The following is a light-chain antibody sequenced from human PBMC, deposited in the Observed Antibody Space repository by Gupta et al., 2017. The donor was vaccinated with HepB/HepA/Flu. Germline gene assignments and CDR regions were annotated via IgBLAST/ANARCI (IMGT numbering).Light chain of an antibody. CDR1: QSVSSSY. Sequence: EIVLTHSPYPLSLSPGERAILSCRATQSVSSSYLAWYRQKPGQAPRLLIFGASSRATGIPDRFSGSGSGTDFTLTISRLEPEDFAVYYCQQYGSSPWTFGLGSKVEIK. CDR2: GAS. V-gene: IGKV3-20*01. CDR3: QQYGSSPWT. J-gene: IGKJ1*01.